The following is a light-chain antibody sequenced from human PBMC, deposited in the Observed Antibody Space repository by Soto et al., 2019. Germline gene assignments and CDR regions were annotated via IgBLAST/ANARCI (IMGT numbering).Light chain of an antibody. J-gene: IGKJ4*01. CDR2: TAS. CDR1: KGNSNN. V-gene: IGKV1-27*01. Sequence: DIQMTQSPSSLSASVGDRVTITCRARKGNSNNLVWYQQKPGKVPKILIYTASTLQSVVPSRFSGSGSGTDLTLTISSLQPGDFETYYCQKYKSAALTFGGGTKVDIK. CDR3: QKYKSAALT.